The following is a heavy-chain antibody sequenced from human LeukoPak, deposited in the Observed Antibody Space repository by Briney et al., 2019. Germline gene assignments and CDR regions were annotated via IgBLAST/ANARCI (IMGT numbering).Heavy chain of an antibody. J-gene: IGHJ4*02. CDR3: ASLGRYWSGGSCYSEGPDFDY. CDR1: GFTFRSYG. D-gene: IGHD2-15*01. V-gene: IGHV3-33*01. CDR2: IWNDVSNK. Sequence: PGGSLRLSCAPSGFTFRSYGMHWVRQAPGKGLEWVASIWNDVSNKYYADSVKGRFTISRDNSKNTLYLQMNSLRAEDTAVYYCASLGRYWSGGSCYSEGPDFDYWGQGTLVTVSS.